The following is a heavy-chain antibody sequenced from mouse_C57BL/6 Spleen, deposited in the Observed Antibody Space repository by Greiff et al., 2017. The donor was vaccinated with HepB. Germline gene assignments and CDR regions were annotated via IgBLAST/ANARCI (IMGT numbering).Heavy chain of an antibody. CDR2: IYPGDGDT. D-gene: IGHD2-1*01. CDR1: GYAFSSSW. CDR3: EGLYYGNFTFAY. J-gene: IGHJ3*01. V-gene: IGHV1-82*01. Sequence: VQLQQSGPELVKPGASVKISCKASGYAFSSSWMNWVKQRPGKGLEWIGRIYPGDGDTNYNGKFKGKATLTADKSSSTAYMQLSSLTSEDSAVYFCEGLYYGNFTFAYWGQGTLVTVSA.